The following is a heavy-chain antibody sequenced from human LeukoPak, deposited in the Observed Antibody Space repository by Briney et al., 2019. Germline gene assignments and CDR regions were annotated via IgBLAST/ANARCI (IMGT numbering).Heavy chain of an antibody. CDR3: ARASGGYSYEDAFDI. J-gene: IGHJ3*02. CDR1: GFTFSSYE. D-gene: IGHD5-18*01. V-gene: IGHV3-48*03. Sequence: PGGSLRLSCAASGFTFSSYEMNWVRRAPGKGLEWVSYISSSGSTIYYADSVKGRFTISRDNAKNSLYLQMNSLRAEDTAVYYCARASGGYSYEDAFDIWGQGTMVTVSS. CDR2: ISSSGSTI.